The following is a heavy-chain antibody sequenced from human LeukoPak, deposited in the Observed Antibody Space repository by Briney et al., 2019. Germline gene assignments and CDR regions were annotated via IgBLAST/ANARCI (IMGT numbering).Heavy chain of an antibody. D-gene: IGHD2-15*01. CDR3: AKEGACSGGSCPLDY. CDR2: ISAYNGNT. J-gene: IGHJ4*02. V-gene: IGHV1-18*01. Sequence: ASVKVSCKASGYTFKSYGISWVRQAPGQGLEWMGWISAYNGNTNYAQKLQGRVTMTTDTSTSTAYMQLSSLRSEDTAVYYCAKEGACSGGSCPLDYWGQGTLVTVSS. CDR1: GYTFKSYG.